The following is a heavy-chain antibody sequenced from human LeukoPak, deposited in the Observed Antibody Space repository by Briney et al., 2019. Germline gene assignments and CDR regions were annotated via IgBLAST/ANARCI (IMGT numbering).Heavy chain of an antibody. Sequence: GESLKISCKASGYSSSSYWIFWVRQMPGKGLEWMGTIDPSDFYTNYSPSFQAHVTMSADKSFSTAYLQWSSLKASDTAIYYCAGPATGSYGYRRPFEYWGQGTLVTVSS. V-gene: IGHV5-10-1*01. CDR3: AGPATGSYGYRRPFEY. CDR2: IDPSDFYT. D-gene: IGHD5-18*01. J-gene: IGHJ4*02. CDR1: GYSSSSYW.